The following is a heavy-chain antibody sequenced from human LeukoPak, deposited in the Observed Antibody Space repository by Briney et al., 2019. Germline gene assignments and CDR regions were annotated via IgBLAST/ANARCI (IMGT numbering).Heavy chain of an antibody. Sequence: PGGSLRLSCAASGFTFTGYWMNWVRQAPGKGLEWVANIKQDGSEKYYVDSVKGRFTISRDNAENSLYLQMNSLRAEDTAIYYCARGMVETDYWGQGTLVTVSS. CDR2: IKQDGSEK. J-gene: IGHJ4*02. D-gene: IGHD2-8*01. V-gene: IGHV3-7*05. CDR1: GFTFTGYW. CDR3: ARGMVETDY.